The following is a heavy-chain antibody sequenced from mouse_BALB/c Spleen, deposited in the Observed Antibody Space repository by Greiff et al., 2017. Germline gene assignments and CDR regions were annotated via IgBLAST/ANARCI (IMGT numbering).Heavy chain of an antibody. V-gene: IGHV3-8*02. CDR3: ARSDYGSSYVDAMDY. CDR1: GDSITSGY. J-gene: IGHJ4*01. CDR2: ISYSGST. D-gene: IGHD1-1*01. Sequence: EVQLVESGPSLVKPSQTLSLTCSVTGDSITSGYWNWIRKFPGNKLEYMGYISYSGSTYYNPSLKSRISITRDTSKNQYYLQLNSVTTEDTATYYCARSDYGSSYVDAMDYWGQGTSVTVSS.